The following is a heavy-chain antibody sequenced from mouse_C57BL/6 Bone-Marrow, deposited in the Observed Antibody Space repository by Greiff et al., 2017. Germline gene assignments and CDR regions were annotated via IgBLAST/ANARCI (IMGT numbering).Heavy chain of an antibody. Sequence: EVKLVESGPGLVKPSQSLSLTCSVTGYSITSGYYWNWIRQFPGNKLEWMGYISYDGSNNYNPSLKNRISITRDTSKNQFFLKLNSVTTEDTATYYCARMGGCLYFDYWGQGTTLTVSS. J-gene: IGHJ2*01. CDR3: ARMGGCLYFDY. CDR1: GYSITSGYY. D-gene: IGHD2-3*01. CDR2: ISYDGSN. V-gene: IGHV3-6*01.